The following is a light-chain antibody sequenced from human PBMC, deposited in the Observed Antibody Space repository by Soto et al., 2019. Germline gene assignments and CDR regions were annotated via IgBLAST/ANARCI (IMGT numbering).Light chain of an antibody. CDR3: QQYDNSPWT. Sequence: EIVLTQSPGTLSLSPGERATLSCRASQSVSSSYLAWYQQKPGQAPRLLIYGASSRATGIPDRFSGSGSGTDFTLTISRLEPEDSAVYYCQQYDNSPWTFGLGTKVEIK. V-gene: IGKV3-20*01. CDR2: GAS. J-gene: IGKJ1*01. CDR1: QSVSSSY.